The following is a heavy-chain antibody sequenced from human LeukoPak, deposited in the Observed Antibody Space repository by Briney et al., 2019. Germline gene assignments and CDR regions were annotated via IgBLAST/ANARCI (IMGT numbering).Heavy chain of an antibody. CDR2: MNPNSGNT. Sequence: ASVKASCKASGYTFTSYDINWVRQATGQGLEWMGWMNPNSGNTGYAQKFQGRVTMTRDTSTSTVYMELSSLRSEDTAVYYCARDGLDTAMVLWGQGTLVTVSS. J-gene: IGHJ4*02. CDR3: ARDGLDTAMVL. V-gene: IGHV1-8*01. D-gene: IGHD5-18*01. CDR1: GYTFTSYD.